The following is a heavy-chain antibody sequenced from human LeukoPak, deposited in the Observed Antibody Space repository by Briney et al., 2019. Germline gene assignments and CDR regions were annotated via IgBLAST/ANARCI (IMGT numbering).Heavy chain of an antibody. CDR3: AKDTADSWGIDY. V-gene: IGHV3-43*01. D-gene: IGHD3-16*01. Sequence: PGGSLRLSCAASGFTFDDYTMHWVRQAPGKGLEWVSLISWDGGSTYYADSVKGRFTISRDNSKNSLYLQMNSLRTEDTALYYCAKDTADSWGIDYWGQGTLVTVSS. J-gene: IGHJ4*02. CDR1: GFTFDDYT. CDR2: ISWDGGST.